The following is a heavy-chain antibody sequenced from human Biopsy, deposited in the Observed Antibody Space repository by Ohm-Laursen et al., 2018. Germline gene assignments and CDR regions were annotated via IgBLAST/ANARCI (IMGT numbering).Heavy chain of an antibody. CDR2: ISSSSDNI. Sequence: SLRLSCTASGFTFSDYYMIWVRQAPGRGLEWVSTISSSSDNIYYVDSVKGRFTISRDNAKNSLYLQMNSLRAEDTAVYYCARSRGSSGIATIYYYGMDVWGQGTTVTVSS. D-gene: IGHD3-10*01. CDR1: GFTFSDYY. CDR3: ARSRGSSGIATIYYYGMDV. J-gene: IGHJ6*02. V-gene: IGHV3-69-1*02.